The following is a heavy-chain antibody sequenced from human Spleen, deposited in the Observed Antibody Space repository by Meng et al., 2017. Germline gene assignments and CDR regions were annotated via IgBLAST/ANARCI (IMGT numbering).Heavy chain of an antibody. D-gene: IGHD2-21*02. J-gene: IGHJ6*02. CDR2: INAGNGNT. V-gene: IGHV1-3*01. CDR3: ASKSSYCGGDCYLGVDYYYGMDV. CDR1: GYTFTTYT. Sequence: ASVKVSCKASGYTFTTYTIHWVRQAPGQRLEWLGWINAGNGNTEYSQNFQGRVPITRDTSASTAYMELSSLRSEDTAVYYCASKSSYCGGDCYLGVDYYYGMDVWGQGTTVTVSS.